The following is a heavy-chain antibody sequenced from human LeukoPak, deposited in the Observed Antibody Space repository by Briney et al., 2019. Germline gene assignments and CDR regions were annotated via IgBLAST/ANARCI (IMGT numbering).Heavy chain of an antibody. D-gene: IGHD3-22*01. CDR2: IYYSGST. Sequence: SETLSLTCTVSGGSISSGGYYWSWIRQHPGKGLEWIGYIYYSGSTYYNPSLKSRVTISVDTSKNQFSLKLSSVTAADTAVYYCAARDPYYDSSGYSLDYWGQGTLVTVSS. CDR3: AARDPYYDSSGYSLDY. V-gene: IGHV4-31*03. J-gene: IGHJ4*02. CDR1: GGSISSGGYY.